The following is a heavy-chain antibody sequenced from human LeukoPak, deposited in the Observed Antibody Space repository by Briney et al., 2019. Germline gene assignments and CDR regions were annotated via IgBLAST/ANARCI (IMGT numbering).Heavy chain of an antibody. CDR3: ARDRGNYYDSSGSLDY. CDR2: SYYSGST. CDR1: GDSFSYFY. J-gene: IGHJ4*02. D-gene: IGHD3-22*01. V-gene: IGHV4-59*01. Sequence: SSETLSLTCTVSGDSFSYFYWSWIRQPPGKGLEWIGYSYYSGSTNYNPSLKSRVTISVDTSKNQFSLKLSSVTAGDTAVYYCARDRGNYYDSSGSLDYWGQGTLVTASS.